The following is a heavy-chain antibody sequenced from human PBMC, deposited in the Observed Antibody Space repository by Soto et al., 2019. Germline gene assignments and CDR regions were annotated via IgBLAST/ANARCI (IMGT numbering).Heavy chain of an antibody. Sequence: PSETLSLTCAVYGGSFSGYYWSWIRQPPGKGLEWIGEINHSGSTSYNPSLKSRVTISVDTSKNQFSLKLSSVTAADTAVYYCARGIATVTTYYYMDVWGKGTTVTVSS. V-gene: IGHV4-34*01. CDR1: GGSFSGYY. CDR3: ARGIATVTTYYYMDV. D-gene: IGHD4-17*01. CDR2: INHSGST. J-gene: IGHJ6*03.